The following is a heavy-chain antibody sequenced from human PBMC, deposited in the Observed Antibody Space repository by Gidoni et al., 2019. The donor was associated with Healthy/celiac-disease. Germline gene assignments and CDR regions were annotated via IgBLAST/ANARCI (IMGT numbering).Heavy chain of an antibody. CDR3: ARQDCSGGSCYSDY. CDR1: GYSFTSYW. J-gene: IGHJ4*02. Sequence: EAQLVQSGAEVKNPWESLQISCKGSGYSFTSYWIGWVRQMPGKGLEWMGIIYPGDSETRYSPSVQGQVTISADKSISTAYLQWSSLKASDTAMYYCARQDCSGGSCYSDYWGQGTLVTVSS. D-gene: IGHD2-15*01. V-gene: IGHV5-51*01. CDR2: IYPGDSET.